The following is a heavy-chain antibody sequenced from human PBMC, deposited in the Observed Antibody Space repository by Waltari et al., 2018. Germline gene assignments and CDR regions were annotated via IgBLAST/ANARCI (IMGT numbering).Heavy chain of an antibody. CDR2: ISYDGSNE. D-gene: IGHD1-1*01. V-gene: IGHV3-30*02. J-gene: IGHJ4*02. Sequence: QVHLVESGGGVVQPGGSLRLSCAAPGFNLTLFGMHWVRQAPGKGLGWVSFISYDGSNENYADSVKGRFTMSRDNSKKMLYVQMNNLRAEDSAVYYCVKGNEIDYWGQGTLVTVSS. CDR1: GFNLTLFG. CDR3: VKGNEIDY.